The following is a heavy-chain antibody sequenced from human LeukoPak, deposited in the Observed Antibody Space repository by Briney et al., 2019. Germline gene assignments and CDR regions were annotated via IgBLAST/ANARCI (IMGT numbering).Heavy chain of an antibody. Sequence: PGGSLRLPCAASGFTFSSYAMSWVRQAPGKGLEWVSAISGSGGSTYYADSVKGRFTISRDNSKNTLYLQMNSLRAEDTAVYYCAKGIRITMIVVVKIFDYWGQGTLVTVSS. CDR3: AKGIRITMIVVVKIFDY. CDR2: ISGSGGST. V-gene: IGHV3-23*01. D-gene: IGHD3-22*01. CDR1: GFTFSSYA. J-gene: IGHJ4*02.